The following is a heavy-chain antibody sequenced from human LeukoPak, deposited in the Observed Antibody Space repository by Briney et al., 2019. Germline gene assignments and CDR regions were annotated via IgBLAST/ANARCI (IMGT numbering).Heavy chain of an antibody. CDR2: IYYSGST. D-gene: IGHD3-10*01. Sequence: PSETLSLTCTVSGGSISSRSYYWGWIRQPPGKGLEWIGSIYYSGSTYYNPSLKSRVTISVDTSKNQLSLKLSSVTAADTAVYYCARLYGSESRPYSYYYMDVWGKGTTVTVSS. V-gene: IGHV4-39*07. CDR3: ARLYGSESRPYSYYYMDV. CDR1: GGSISSRSYY. J-gene: IGHJ6*03.